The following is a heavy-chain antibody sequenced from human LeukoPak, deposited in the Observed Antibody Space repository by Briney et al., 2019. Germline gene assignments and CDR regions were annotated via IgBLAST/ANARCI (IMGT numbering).Heavy chain of an antibody. Sequence: PGGSLRLSCAASGFTFSNYWMSWVRQAPGKGLEWVANIREDGSEKYYVDSVKGQFTISRDNAKNSLFLQMDSLRAEDTAVYCCARDLAGHYYGSGSSFDYWGQGTLVTVS. CDR2: IREDGSEK. J-gene: IGHJ4*02. D-gene: IGHD3-10*01. V-gene: IGHV3-7*01. CDR3: ARDLAGHYYGSGSSFDY. CDR1: GFTFSNYW.